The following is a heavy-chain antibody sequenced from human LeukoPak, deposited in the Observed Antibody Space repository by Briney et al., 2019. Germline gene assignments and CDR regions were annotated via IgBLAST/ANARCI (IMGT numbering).Heavy chain of an antibody. CDR2: INHSGST. CDR3: ARGARIAVAVNFDY. V-gene: IGHV4-34*01. Sequence: SETLSLTCAVYGGSFSGYYWSWIRQPPGKGLEWIGEINHSGSTNYNPSLKSRVTISVDTSKNQFSLKLSSVTAADTAVYYCARGARIAVAVNFDYWGQGTLVTVSS. CDR1: GGSFSGYY. J-gene: IGHJ4*02. D-gene: IGHD6-19*01.